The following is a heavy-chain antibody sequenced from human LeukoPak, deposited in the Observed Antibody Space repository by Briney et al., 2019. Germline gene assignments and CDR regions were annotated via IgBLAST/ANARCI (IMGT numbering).Heavy chain of an antibody. CDR2: ICYSGST. Sequence: SETLSLTCTVSGVSISTYYWSWIRQPPGKGLEWIGYICYSGSTNYNPSLKSRVTISVDTSKNQFSLKLSSVTAADTAVYYCAREILGDSSGYSVNWFDPRGPGNLVTVPS. D-gene: IGHD3-22*01. V-gene: IGHV4-59*01. J-gene: IGHJ5*02. CDR1: GVSISTYY. CDR3: AREILGDSSGYSVNWFDP.